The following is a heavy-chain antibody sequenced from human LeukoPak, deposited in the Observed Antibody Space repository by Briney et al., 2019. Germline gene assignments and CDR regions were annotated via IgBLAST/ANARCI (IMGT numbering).Heavy chain of an antibody. J-gene: IGHJ4*02. Sequence: ASVKVSCKASGYTFTSWYMHWVRQAPGQGLEWMGFINPSGGSTNYAQKFQGRVTVTRDMSTSTVYMELSSLRSEDTAVYHCARNVGSGFDYWGQGTLVTVSS. D-gene: IGHD2-15*01. V-gene: IGHV1-46*01. CDR1: GYTFTSWY. CDR2: INPSGGST. CDR3: ARNVGSGFDY.